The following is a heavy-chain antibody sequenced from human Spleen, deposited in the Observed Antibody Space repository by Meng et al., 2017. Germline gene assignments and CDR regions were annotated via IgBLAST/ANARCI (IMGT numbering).Heavy chain of an antibody. CDR2: IPHRGSS. V-gene: IGHV4-4*02. J-gene: IGHJ4*02. Sequence: QVQLRESGPALVKTSETLSLTCAVSGDSITNHNWWAWVRQPPGKGLEWIGEIPHRGSSAYNPSLKSRVTILVDTSKNQFSLKLTSVIAADTAVYYCATKDIGSGWKGTDFWGQGTLVTVSS. CDR1: GDSITNHNW. D-gene: IGHD6-19*01. CDR3: ATKDIGSGWKGTDF.